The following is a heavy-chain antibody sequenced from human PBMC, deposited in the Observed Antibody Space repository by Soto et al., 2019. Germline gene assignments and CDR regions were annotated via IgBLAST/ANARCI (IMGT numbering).Heavy chain of an antibody. J-gene: IGHJ4*02. CDR2: IKPDGSDK. CDR3: ARSLVVAGATRTFDH. D-gene: IGHD2-15*01. Sequence: GGSLSLSCAASGFTFSTYWMNWVRQAPGKGLEWVANIKPDGSDKYYVDSVKGRFTISRDNAENSLYLQMSSLTAEDTAVYYCARSLVVAGATRTFDHWGQGTLVTVSS. CDR1: GFTFSTYW. V-gene: IGHV3-7*05.